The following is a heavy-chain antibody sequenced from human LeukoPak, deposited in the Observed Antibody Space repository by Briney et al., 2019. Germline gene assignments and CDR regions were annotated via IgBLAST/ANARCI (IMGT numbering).Heavy chain of an antibody. V-gene: IGHV4-59*01. J-gene: IGHJ3*02. CDR2: IHYSGST. CDR1: GGSIRSYY. CDR3: ARYRAFDI. Sequence: SETLSLTCTVSGGSIRSYYWSWIRQPPGKGLEWIGYIHYSGSTNYNPSLKSRVTTSVDTSKNQFSLKLTSVTAADTAVYYCARYRAFDIWGRGTLVTVSS.